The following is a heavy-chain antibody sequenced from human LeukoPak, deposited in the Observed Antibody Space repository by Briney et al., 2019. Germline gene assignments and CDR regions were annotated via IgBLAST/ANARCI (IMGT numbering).Heavy chain of an antibody. CDR2: INHSGST. CDR1: GGSFSGYY. Sequence: SETLSLTCAVYGGSFSGYYWSWIRQPPGKGLEWIGEINHSGSTNYNPSLTSRVTISVATSTNQFSLKLSSVTAADTAVYYCAREGWMRRQWLLHGAFDIWGQGTMVTVSS. D-gene: IGHD3-22*01. J-gene: IGHJ3*02. CDR3: AREGWMRRQWLLHGAFDI. V-gene: IGHV4-34*01.